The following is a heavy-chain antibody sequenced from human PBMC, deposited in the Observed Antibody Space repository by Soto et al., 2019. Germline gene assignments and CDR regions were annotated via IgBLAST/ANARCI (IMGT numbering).Heavy chain of an antibody. CDR1: GGSISSASYY. J-gene: IGHJ6*02. CDR2: IYYSGST. Sequence: PSETLSLTCTVSGGSISSASYYWSCIRHHPSNSLKWIGYIYYSGSTYYTPSLKSRVTISVDTSKNQFCLKLSCVSAADTAVYYCARDKLAGKQQLVRGPFYYGMDVWGQGTTVTVSS. D-gene: IGHD6-13*01. CDR3: ARDKLAGKQQLVRGPFYYGMDV. V-gene: IGHV4-31*03.